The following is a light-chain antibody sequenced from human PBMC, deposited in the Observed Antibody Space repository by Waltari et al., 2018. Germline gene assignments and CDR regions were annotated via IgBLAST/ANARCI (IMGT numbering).Light chain of an antibody. J-gene: IGKJ3*01. CDR1: QSVTGSFY. Sequence: EIVLTQSPGTLSLPPGERATLSCRASQSVTGSFYLAWYQQKPGQAPRLLIYGAFSRATGIPDRFSGSGSGTDFTLTISRLEPEDSAVYYCHQYGHSQGPTFGPGTKVNIK. CDR2: GAF. CDR3: HQYGHSQGPT. V-gene: IGKV3-20*01.